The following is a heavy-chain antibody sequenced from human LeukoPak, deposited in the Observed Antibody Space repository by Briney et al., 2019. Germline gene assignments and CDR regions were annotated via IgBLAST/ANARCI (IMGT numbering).Heavy chain of an antibody. Sequence: ASVKVSCKASGYTFTRYYMHWVRQAPGQGLEWMGIINPGGGSTSYAQKFQGSVTMTRDTSTSTVYMELRSLRYEATAVYYCARSSGWYSTKMMFDYWGQGTLVTVSS. CDR1: GYTFTRYY. J-gene: IGHJ4*02. D-gene: IGHD6-19*01. V-gene: IGHV1-46*01. CDR3: ARSSGWYSTKMMFDY. CDR2: INPGGGST.